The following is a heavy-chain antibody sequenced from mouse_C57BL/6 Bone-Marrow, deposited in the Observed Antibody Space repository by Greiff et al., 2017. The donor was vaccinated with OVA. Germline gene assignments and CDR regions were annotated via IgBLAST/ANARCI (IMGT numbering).Heavy chain of an antibody. J-gene: IGHJ4*01. V-gene: IGHV5-9-1*02. D-gene: IGHD2-13*01. CDR3: TRRLDAMDY. CDR2: ISSGGDYT. Sequence: DVMLVESGEGLVKPGGSLKLSCAASGFTFSSYAMSWVRQTPEKRLEWVAYISSGGDYTYYADTVKGRFTISRDNARNTLYLQMSSLKSEDTAVYYCTRRLDAMDYWGQGTSVTVSS. CDR1: GFTFSSYA.